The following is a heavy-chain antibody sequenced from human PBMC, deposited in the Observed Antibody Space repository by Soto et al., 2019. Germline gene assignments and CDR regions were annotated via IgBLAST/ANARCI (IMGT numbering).Heavy chain of an antibody. CDR3: ARSVRYFDWLTYYYYGMDV. J-gene: IGHJ6*02. CDR1: GYSFTSYW. D-gene: IGHD3-9*01. Sequence: GESLKISCKGSGYSFTSYWIGWVRQMPGKGLEWMGIIYPGDSDTRYSPSFQGQVTISADKSISTAYLQWSSLKASDTAMYYCARSVRYFDWLTYYYYGMDVWGQGTTVTVSS. CDR2: IYPGDSDT. V-gene: IGHV5-51*01.